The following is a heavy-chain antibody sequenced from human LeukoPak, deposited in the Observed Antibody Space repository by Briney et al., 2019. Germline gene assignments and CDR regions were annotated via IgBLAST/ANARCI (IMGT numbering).Heavy chain of an antibody. J-gene: IGHJ3*02. V-gene: IGHV4-39*01. D-gene: IGHD6-13*01. CDR3: ARQPNPASGNDAFDI. CDR2: VYETGAT. Sequence: SETLSLTCPVSGGSISGSNSYWGWIRQPPGKGLEWIGSVYETGATDYNPPLRSRVTLFVDTSKNQFSLRLSSVTAADTAVYYCARQPNPASGNDAFDIWGQGTMVTVSS. CDR1: GGSISGSNSY.